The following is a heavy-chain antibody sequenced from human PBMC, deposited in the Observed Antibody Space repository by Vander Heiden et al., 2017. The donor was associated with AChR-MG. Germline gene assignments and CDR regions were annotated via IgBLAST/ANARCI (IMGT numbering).Heavy chain of an antibody. CDR1: GGTFSRYA. CDR3: ASGPPYDYVWGSYRHDY. CDR2: IIPIFGTA. V-gene: IGHV1-69*06. J-gene: IGHJ4*02. Sequence: QVQLVQSGAEVKKPGSSAKVSCKASGGTFSRYASSWGRQAPGQGLEWMGGIIPIFGTANYAQKFQGRVTITADKSTSTAYMELSSLRSEDTAVYYCASGPPYDYVWGSYRHDYWGQGTLVTVSS. D-gene: IGHD3-16*02.